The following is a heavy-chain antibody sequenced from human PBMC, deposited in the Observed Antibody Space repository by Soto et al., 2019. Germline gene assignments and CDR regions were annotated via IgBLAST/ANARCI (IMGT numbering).Heavy chain of an antibody. CDR1: GYSFGNFW. J-gene: IGHJ3*02. CDR3: AKTLVGGGALDI. D-gene: IGHD1-26*01. Sequence: EVQLVQSGAEVKKPGESLKISCKGSGYSFGNFWIAWVRQMPGKGLEWMGIVYPDDSDIRYSPSFQGQVTISADKSVRTAHLHFSPLRASDTAIYYCAKTLVGGGALDIWGQGTVVTVSS. CDR2: VYPDDSDI. V-gene: IGHV5-51*01.